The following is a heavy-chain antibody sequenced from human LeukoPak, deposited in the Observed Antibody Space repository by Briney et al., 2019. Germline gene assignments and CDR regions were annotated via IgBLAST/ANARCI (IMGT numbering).Heavy chain of an antibody. Sequence: SETLSLTCTVSGYSISSGYYWGWIRQPPGKGLEWIGSIYHSGSTYYNPSLKSRVTISVDTSKNQFSLKLSSVTAADTAVYYCARGYFDWLSDTRGFDPWGQGTLVTVSS. D-gene: IGHD3-9*01. CDR2: IYHSGST. CDR1: GYSISSGYY. J-gene: IGHJ5*02. CDR3: ARGYFDWLSDTRGFDP. V-gene: IGHV4-38-2*02.